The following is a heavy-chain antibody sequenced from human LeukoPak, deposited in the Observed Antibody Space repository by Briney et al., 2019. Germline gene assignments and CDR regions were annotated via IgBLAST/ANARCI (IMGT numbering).Heavy chain of an antibody. D-gene: IGHD5-24*01. V-gene: IGHV4-34*01. Sequence: SETLSLTCAVYGGSFSGYYWSWIRQPPGKGLEWIGEINHSGSTNYNPSLKSRVTISVDTSKNQFSLKLSSVTAADTAVCYCARLRAWRDGYRSYYFDYWGQGTLVTVSS. CDR1: GGSFSGYY. J-gene: IGHJ4*02. CDR3: ARLRAWRDGYRSYYFDY. CDR2: INHSGST.